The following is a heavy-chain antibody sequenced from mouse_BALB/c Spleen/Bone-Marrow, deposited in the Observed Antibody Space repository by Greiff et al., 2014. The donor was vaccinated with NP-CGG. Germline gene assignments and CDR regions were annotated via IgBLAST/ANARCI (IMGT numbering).Heavy chain of an antibody. D-gene: IGHD1-1*01. CDR1: GYTFTSYY. V-gene: IGHV1S81*02. CDR2: INPSNGGT. Sequence: VQRVESGAELVKPGASVKLSCKASGYTFTSYYMYWVKQRPGQGLEWIGEINPSNGGTNFNEKFKSKATLTVDKSPNTAYVQLSSLTSEDSAVYHCTRSNYGYWFFDVWGAGTTVTVSS. J-gene: IGHJ1*01. CDR3: TRSNYGYWFFDV.